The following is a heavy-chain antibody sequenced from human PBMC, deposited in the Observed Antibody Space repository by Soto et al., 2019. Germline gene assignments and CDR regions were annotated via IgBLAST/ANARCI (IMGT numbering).Heavy chain of an antibody. CDR2: ISAYNGNT. V-gene: IGHV1-18*04. Sequence: ASVKVSCKASGYTFTSYGISWVRQAPGQGLEWMGWISAYNGNTNYAQKLQGRVTMTTDTSPSTAYMELRSLRSDDTAVYYCARDTGSLTYYYDSSGYTFDYWGQGTLVTVSS. CDR1: GYTFTSYG. CDR3: ARDTGSLTYYYDSSGYTFDY. D-gene: IGHD3-22*01. J-gene: IGHJ4*02.